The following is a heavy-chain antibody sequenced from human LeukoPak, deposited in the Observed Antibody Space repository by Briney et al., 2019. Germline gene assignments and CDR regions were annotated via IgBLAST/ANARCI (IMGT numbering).Heavy chain of an antibody. CDR2: ISGSGGST. CDR3: AKPKGREPVGYFDY. Sequence: PEGSLRLSCAASGFTFSSYAMSWVRQAPGKGLEWVSAISGSGGSTYYADSVKGRFTISRDNSKNTLYLQMNSLRAEDTAVYYCAKPKGREPVGYFDYWGQGTLVTVSS. V-gene: IGHV3-23*01. CDR1: GFTFSSYA. J-gene: IGHJ4*02. D-gene: IGHD1-1*01.